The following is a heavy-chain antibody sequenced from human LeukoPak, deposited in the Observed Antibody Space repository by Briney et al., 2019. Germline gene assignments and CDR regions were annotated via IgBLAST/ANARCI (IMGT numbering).Heavy chain of an antibody. V-gene: IGHV4-30-4*01. D-gene: IGHD1-26*01. CDR2: IYYSGST. CDR1: GGSISSGDYY. Sequence: SETLSLTCTVSGGSISSGDYYWSWIRQPPGKGLEWIGYIYYSGSTYYNPSLKSRVTISVDTSKNQFSLKLSSVTAADTAVYYRARGRGAANNVWGQGTLVTVSS. J-gene: IGHJ4*02. CDR3: ARGRGAANNV.